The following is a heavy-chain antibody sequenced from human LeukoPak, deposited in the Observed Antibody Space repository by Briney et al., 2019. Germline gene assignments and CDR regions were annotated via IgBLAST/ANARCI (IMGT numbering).Heavy chain of an antibody. D-gene: IGHD3-10*01. J-gene: IGHJ4*02. CDR3: ARDKGGSGTGIDY. V-gene: IGHV1-2*02. CDR1: GYTFTGHY. Sequence: GASVKVSCKASGYTFTGHYMHWVRQAPGQGLEWMGWINPNSGGTNYAQKFQGRVTMTRDTSISTAYMELSGLRSDDTAVYYCARDKGGSGTGIDYWGQGTLVTVSS. CDR2: INPNSGGT.